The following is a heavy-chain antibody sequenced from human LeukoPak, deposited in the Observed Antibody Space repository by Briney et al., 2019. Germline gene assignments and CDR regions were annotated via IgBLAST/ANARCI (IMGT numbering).Heavy chain of an antibody. Sequence: SETLSLTCTVSGDFITAYYWSWIRQPPGKGLEWIGYVYYTVSTEYNFSLRSRVTVSLDMSKHQFSLNLTSVTAADTAVYYCATNTGTVFDYWGQGALVTVSS. CDR3: ATNTGTVFDY. J-gene: IGHJ4*02. D-gene: IGHD7-27*01. CDR1: GDFITAYY. CDR2: VYYTVST. V-gene: IGHV4-59*03.